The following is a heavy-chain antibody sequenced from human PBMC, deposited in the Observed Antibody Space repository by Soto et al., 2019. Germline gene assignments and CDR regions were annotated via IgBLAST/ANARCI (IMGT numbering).Heavy chain of an antibody. CDR1: GGIFRSNA. Sequence: QVQLVQSGAEVRKPGSSVQVSCKSSGGIFRSNAISWVRQAPGQGLEWMGAIIPQFPTPYYAQKFQGRVTITADESTSTAYMELNSLTSDDTAVYFCSRDAADTPMVYWGQGTPLTVSS. D-gene: IGHD3-10*01. J-gene: IGHJ4*02. V-gene: IGHV1-69*01. CDR3: SRDAADTPMVY. CDR2: IIPQFPTP.